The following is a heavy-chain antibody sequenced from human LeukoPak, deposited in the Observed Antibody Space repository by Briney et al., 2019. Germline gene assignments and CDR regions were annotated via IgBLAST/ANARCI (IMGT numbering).Heavy chain of an antibody. D-gene: IGHD6-13*01. CDR1: GYRFSSYW. J-gene: IGHJ4*02. Sequence: GESLKISCKGSGYRFSSYWIGWVRQMPGKGLEWMGIINPGDSDTRYSPSFQGQVTVSADKSISTAYLQWSSLQASDTAMYYCARGLRGSGWYENYFDSWGQGTLVTVSS. CDR2: INPGDSDT. V-gene: IGHV5-51*01. CDR3: ARGLRGSGWYENYFDS.